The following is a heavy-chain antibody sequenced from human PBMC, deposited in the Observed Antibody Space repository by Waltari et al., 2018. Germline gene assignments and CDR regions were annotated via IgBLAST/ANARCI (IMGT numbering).Heavy chain of an antibody. V-gene: IGHV4-34*01. CDR2: INHSEST. D-gene: IGHD3-10*01. CDR1: GGSFSGYY. J-gene: IGHJ4*02. CDR3: ARDFKPPYGSGSYYRY. Sequence: QVQLQQWGAGLLKPSETLSLTCAVYGGSFSGYYWSWIRQPPGKGLEWIGEINHSESTNYNPSLKSRVTISVDTSKNQFSLKLSSVTAADTAVYYCARDFKPPYGSGSYYRYWGQGTLVTVSS.